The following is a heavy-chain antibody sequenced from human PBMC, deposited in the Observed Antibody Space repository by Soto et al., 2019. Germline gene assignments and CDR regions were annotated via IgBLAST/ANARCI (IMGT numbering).Heavy chain of an antibody. CDR2: ISYDGSNK. CDR3: AKDPMSAAAGPNWFDP. Sequence: GGSLRLSCAASGLTFSSYGMHWVRQAPGKWLEWVAVISYDGSNKYYADSVKGRFTISRDNSKNTLSLQMNSLRAEDTAVYYCAKDPMSAAAGPNWFDPWGQGTLVTVSS. CDR1: GLTFSSYG. V-gene: IGHV3-30*18. J-gene: IGHJ5*02. D-gene: IGHD6-13*01.